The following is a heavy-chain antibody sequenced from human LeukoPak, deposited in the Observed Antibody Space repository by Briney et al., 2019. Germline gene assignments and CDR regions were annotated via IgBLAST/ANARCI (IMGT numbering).Heavy chain of an antibody. CDR3: AKGGSGYPFDY. CDR2: ISYDGSNK. D-gene: IGHD3-22*01. V-gene: IGHV3-30*18. J-gene: IGHJ4*02. CDR1: GFTFSSYG. Sequence: PGGSLRLSCAASGFTFSSYGMHWVRQAPGKGLEWVAVISYDGSNKYYADSVKGRFTISRDNSKNTLYLRMNSLRAEDTAVYYCAKGGSGYPFDYWGQGTLVTVSS.